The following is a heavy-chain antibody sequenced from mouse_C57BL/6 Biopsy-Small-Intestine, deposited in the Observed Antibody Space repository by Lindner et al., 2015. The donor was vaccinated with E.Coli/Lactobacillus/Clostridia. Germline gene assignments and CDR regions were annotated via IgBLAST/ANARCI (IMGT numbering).Heavy chain of an antibody. Sequence: SVKVSCKASGYTFTGYYIHWVRQAPGQGLEWMGWVNPKRGDARYAPKFQGGVTMTRDASINTAYLELRGLRSDDTAIYYCARDPGIPGQFWYFDLWGRGTLVTVSS. CDR1: GYTFTGYY. D-gene: IGHD3-3*01. J-gene: IGHJ1*01. CDR3: ARDPGIPGQFWYFDL. CDR2: VNPKRGDA. V-gene: IGHV1-84*02.